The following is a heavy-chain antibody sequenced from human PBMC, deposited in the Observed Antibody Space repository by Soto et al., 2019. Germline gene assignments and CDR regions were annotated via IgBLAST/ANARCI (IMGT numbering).Heavy chain of an antibody. D-gene: IGHD3-3*01. CDR2: ISGSGGST. V-gene: IGHV3-23*01. CDR3: AKDMGISAHYEFWSCYYPSPWFDY. CDR1: GFTFSSYA. Sequence: LRLSCAASGFTFSSYAMSWVLQAPVKGLEWVSPISGSGGSTYYADSVKGRFTISRDNSKNTLYLQMNSLRVEDTAVYYCAKDMGISAHYEFWSCYYPSPWFDYWGQGTVVTVSS. J-gene: IGHJ4*02.